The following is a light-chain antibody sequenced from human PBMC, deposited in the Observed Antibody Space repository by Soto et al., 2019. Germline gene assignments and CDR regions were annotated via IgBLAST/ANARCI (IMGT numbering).Light chain of an antibody. CDR1: QSISNY. V-gene: IGKV1-39*01. CDR3: QQSFTSPWT. J-gene: IGKJ1*01. CDR2: TAS. Sequence: DIQMTQSPSSLSASVGDRVTITCRASQSISNYLNGYLQRPGKAPKLLIFTASSLQSGVPSRFSGGGSGTDFTLTISSLLPEDFATYYCQQSFTSPWTFGQGTKVEIK.